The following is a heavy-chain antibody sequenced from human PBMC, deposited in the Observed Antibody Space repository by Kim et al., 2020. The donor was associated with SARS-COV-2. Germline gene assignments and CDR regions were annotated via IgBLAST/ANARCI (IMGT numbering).Heavy chain of an antibody. CDR1: GGSFGSFY. V-gene: IGHV4-59*01. CDR2: IYYGGAT. J-gene: IGHJ2*01. CDR3: AKSSWGTDWYFDL. D-gene: IGHD3-16*01. Sequence: SETLSLTCTASGGSFGSFYWTWIRQPPGKELEWLGFIYYGGATDYNPSLKGRANIAINTSKNQFSLTLKSVTAADTAVYFCAKSSWGTDWYFDLWGRGT.